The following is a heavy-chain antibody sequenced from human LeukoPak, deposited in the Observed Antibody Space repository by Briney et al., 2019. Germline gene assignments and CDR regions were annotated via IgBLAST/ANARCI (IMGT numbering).Heavy chain of an antibody. J-gene: IGHJ6*04. CDR3: ARGRYPHYYGMDV. CDR2: INHSGST. Sequence: SETLSLTCAVYGGSFSGYYWSWIRQPPGKGLEWIGEINHSGSTNYNPSLKSRVTISVDTSKNQFSLKLSPVTAADTAVYYCARGRYPHYYGMDVWGKGTTVTVSS. V-gene: IGHV4-34*01. CDR1: GGSFSGYY. D-gene: IGHD1-26*01.